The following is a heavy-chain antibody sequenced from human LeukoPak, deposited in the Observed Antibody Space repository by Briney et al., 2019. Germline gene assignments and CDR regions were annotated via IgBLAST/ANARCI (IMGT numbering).Heavy chain of an antibody. D-gene: IGHD3-10*01. J-gene: IGHJ5*02. Sequence: SGTLSLTCAVSGGSISSSDWWSWVRQPPGKGLEWIGEIYHSGSTNYNPSLKSRVTISVDKSKNQFSLKLSSVTAADTAVYYCARVYGDYGSVYNWFDPWGQGTLVTVSS. CDR3: ARVYGDYGSVYNWFDP. CDR1: GGSISSSDW. V-gene: IGHV4-4*02. CDR2: IYHSGST.